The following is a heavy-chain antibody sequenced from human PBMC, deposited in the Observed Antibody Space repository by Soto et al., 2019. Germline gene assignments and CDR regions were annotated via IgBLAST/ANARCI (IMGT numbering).Heavy chain of an antibody. J-gene: IGHJ4*02. CDR2: ISYDGSNK. CDR1: GFTFSSYG. CDR3: AKDSSGWYRFFDY. Sequence: TGGSLRLSCAASGFTFSSYGMHWVRQAPGKGLEWVAVISYDGSNKYYADSVKGRFTISRDNSKNTLYLQMNSLRAEDTAVYYCAKDSSGWYRFFDYWGQGTLVTVSS. D-gene: IGHD6-19*01. V-gene: IGHV3-30*18.